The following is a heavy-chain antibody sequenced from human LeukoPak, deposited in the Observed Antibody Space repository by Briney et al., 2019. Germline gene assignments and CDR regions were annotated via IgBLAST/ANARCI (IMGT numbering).Heavy chain of an antibody. J-gene: IGHJ4*02. CDR2: ISSSSSTI. V-gene: IGHV3-48*01. CDR3: AKDLGRDYYDSSGYPDY. CDR1: GFTFSSYS. D-gene: IGHD3-22*01. Sequence: GGSLRLSCAASGFTFSSYSMNWVRQAPGKGLEWVSYISSSSSTIYYADSVKGRFTISRDNSKNTLYLQMNSLRAEDTAVYYCAKDLGRDYYDSSGYPDYWGQGTLVTVSS.